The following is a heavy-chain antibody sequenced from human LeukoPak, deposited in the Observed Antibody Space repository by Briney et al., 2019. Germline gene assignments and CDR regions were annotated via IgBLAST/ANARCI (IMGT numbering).Heavy chain of an antibody. J-gene: IGHJ6*02. CDR3: ARDYFPRTNYDFWSGYGAYYYYGMDV. Sequence: SETLSLTCTVSGGSISSYYWSWIRQPSGKGLEWIGYIYYSGSTDYNPSLKSRVTISVDTSKNQFSLKLSSVTAADTAVYYCARDYFPRTNYDFWSGYGAYYYYGMDVWGQGTTVTVSS. V-gene: IGHV4-59*01. CDR2: IYYSGST. CDR1: GGSISSYY. D-gene: IGHD3-3*01.